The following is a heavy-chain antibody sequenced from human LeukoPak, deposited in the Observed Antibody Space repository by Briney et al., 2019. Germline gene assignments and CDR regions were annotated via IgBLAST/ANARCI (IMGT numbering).Heavy chain of an antibody. J-gene: IGHJ4*02. CDR2: ISGSDSII. D-gene: IGHD3-22*01. V-gene: IGHV3-48*03. CDR1: GFTFSSYE. CDR3: ARDLRVVITGSFDS. Sequence: GGSLRLSCAASGFTFSSYEMNWVRQAPGKGLEWVSFISGSDSIIFYADSVKGRFTISRDNAKNSLYLQMNSLRAEDTALYYCARDLRVVITGSFDSWGQGTLVTVSS.